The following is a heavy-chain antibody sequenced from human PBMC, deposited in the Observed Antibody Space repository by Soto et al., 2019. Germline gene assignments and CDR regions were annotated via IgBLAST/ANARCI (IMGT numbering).Heavy chain of an antibody. J-gene: IGHJ4*02. CDR2: ISASGTST. CDR3: AKSAKFAAAGFFDL. V-gene: IGHV3-23*01. Sequence: QPGGSLRLSCTVSGFTFSSYAMTWVRQAPGKGLQWVSGISASGTSTYYVDSVKGRFTISRDNSKNTLYLQMDSLRAEDTAVYYCAKSAKFAAAGFFDLWGQGTLVTVSS. CDR1: GFTFSSYA. D-gene: IGHD6-13*01.